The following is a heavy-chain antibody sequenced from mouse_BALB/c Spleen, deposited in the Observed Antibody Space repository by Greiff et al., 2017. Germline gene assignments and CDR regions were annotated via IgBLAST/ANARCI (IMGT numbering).Heavy chain of an antibody. CDR1: GYAFTNYL. CDR3: ATPIITMVVAPYAMDY. V-gene: IGHV1-54*01. D-gene: IGHD1-1*01. CDR2: INPGSGGT. J-gene: IGHJ4*01. Sequence: QVQLKQSGAELVRPGTSVKVSCKASGYAFTNYLIEWVKQRPGQGLEWIGVINPGSGGTNYNEKFKGKATLTADKSSSTAYMQLSSLTSDDSAVYFCATPIITMVVAPYAMDYWGQGTSVTVSS.